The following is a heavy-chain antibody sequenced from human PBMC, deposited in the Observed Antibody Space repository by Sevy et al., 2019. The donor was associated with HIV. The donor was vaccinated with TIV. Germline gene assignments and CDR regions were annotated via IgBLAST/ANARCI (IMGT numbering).Heavy chain of an antibody. CDR1: GFTFSAYW. V-gene: IGHV3-7*01. D-gene: IGHD2-15*01. CDR2: IREDGSDK. J-gene: IGHJ4*02. CDR3: ARLSCGGGSCYSAFDY. Sequence: GGSLRLSCTASGFTFSAYWMTWVRQAPGKGLEWVASIREDGSDKKDVDSVRGRLTIPRDNAKNSLYLQMNSLRAEDTALYYCARLSCGGGSCYSAFDYWGQGTLVTVSS.